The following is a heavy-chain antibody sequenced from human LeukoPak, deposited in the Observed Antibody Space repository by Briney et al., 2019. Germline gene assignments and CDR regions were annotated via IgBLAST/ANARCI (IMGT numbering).Heavy chain of an antibody. D-gene: IGHD1-26*01. Sequence: SETLSLTCTVSGGSISDYYWSWIRQSPVRGLEWIGYLYYSGNANYNPSLKSRLTTSRDMAKNQFPLKLSSVTSADTAVYYCARGEYEDLVDNWGQGTLVTVSS. CDR2: LYYSGNA. J-gene: IGHJ4*02. CDR1: GGSISDYY. V-gene: IGHV4-59*01. CDR3: ARGEYEDLVDN.